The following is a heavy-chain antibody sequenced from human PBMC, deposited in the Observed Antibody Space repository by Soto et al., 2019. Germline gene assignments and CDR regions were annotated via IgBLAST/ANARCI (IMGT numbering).Heavy chain of an antibody. Sequence: ASVKVSCKASGYTFTGYYMHWVRQAPGQGLEWMGWINPNSGGTNYAQKFQGWVTMTRDTSISTAYMELSRLRSDDTAVYYCARGTRAAYHDAFDIWGQGTMVTVSS. J-gene: IGHJ3*02. CDR3: ARGTRAAYHDAFDI. V-gene: IGHV1-2*04. CDR1: GYTFTGYY. D-gene: IGHD2-15*01. CDR2: INPNSGGT.